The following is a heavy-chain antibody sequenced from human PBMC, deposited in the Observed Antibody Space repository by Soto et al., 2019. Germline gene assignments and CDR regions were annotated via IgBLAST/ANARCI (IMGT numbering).Heavy chain of an antibody. D-gene: IGHD3-9*01. J-gene: IGHJ4*02. CDR1: GFTFSSYA. CDR2: ISGSGGST. Sequence: GGSLRLSCAASGFTFSSYAMSWVRQAPGKGLEWVSAISGSGGSTYYADSVKGRFTISRDNSKNTLYLQMNSLRAEDTAVYYCAKDRRTYYDILTGYFDYWGQGTLVTVSS. V-gene: IGHV3-23*01. CDR3: AKDRRTYYDILTGYFDY.